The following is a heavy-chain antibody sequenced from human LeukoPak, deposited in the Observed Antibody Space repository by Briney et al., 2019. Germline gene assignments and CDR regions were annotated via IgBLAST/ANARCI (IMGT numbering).Heavy chain of an antibody. Sequence: ASVKVSCKASGYTFTSYYMHWVRQAPGQGLEWMGIINPSGGSTSYAQKFQGRVTMTRDTSTSTVYMELSSLRSEDTAVYYRAREVMITFGGVIATYYFDYWGQGTLVTVSS. J-gene: IGHJ4*02. CDR2: INPSGGST. D-gene: IGHD3-16*02. CDR3: AREVMITFGGVIATYYFDY. CDR1: GYTFTSYY. V-gene: IGHV1-46*01.